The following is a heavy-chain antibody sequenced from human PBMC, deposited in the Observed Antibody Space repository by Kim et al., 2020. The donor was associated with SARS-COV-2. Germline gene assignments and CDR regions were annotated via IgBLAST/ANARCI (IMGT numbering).Heavy chain of an antibody. V-gene: IGHV1-69*13. CDR2: IIPIFGTA. Sequence: SVKVSCKASGGTFSSYAISWVRQAPGQGLEWMGGIIPIFGTANYAQKFQGRVTITADESTSTAYMELSSLRSEDTAVYYCARVVPGIAAAGISFENWYFDLWGRGTLVTVSS. CDR3: ARVVPGIAAAGISFENWYFDL. J-gene: IGHJ2*01. D-gene: IGHD6-13*01. CDR1: GGTFSSYA.